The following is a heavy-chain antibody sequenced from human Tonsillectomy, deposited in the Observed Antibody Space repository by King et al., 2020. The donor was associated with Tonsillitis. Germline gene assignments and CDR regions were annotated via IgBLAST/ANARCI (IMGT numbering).Heavy chain of an antibody. Sequence: VQLVESGGVVVQPGGSLRLSCAASGFTFDEYTMHRVRQAPGKGLEWVSLISWDGGTTYYADSVKGRFTISRDNRKNSLYLQMNSLRNEDTAFYYCAKDREEYSRSSVDYWGQGTLVTVSS. J-gene: IGHJ4*02. V-gene: IGHV3-43*01. D-gene: IGHD6-6*01. CDR3: AKDREEYSRSSVDY. CDR2: ISWDGGTT. CDR1: GFTFDEYT.